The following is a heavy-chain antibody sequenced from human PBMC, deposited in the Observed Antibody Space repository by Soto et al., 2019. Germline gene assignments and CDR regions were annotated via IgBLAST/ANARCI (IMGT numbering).Heavy chain of an antibody. CDR3: ARGYCSSTSCSAFDP. J-gene: IGHJ5*02. CDR2: IYYSGST. V-gene: IGHV4-31*03. Sequence: SETLSLTCTVSGGSISSGGYYWSWIRQHPGKGLEWIGYIYYSGSTYYNPSLKSRVTISVDTSKNQFSLKLSSVTAADTAVYYCARGYCSSTSCSAFDPWGQGTLVTVPQ. CDR1: GGSISSGGYY. D-gene: IGHD2-2*01.